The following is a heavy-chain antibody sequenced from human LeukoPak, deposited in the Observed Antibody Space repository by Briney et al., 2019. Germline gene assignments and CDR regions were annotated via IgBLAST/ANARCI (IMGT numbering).Heavy chain of an antibody. J-gene: IGHJ4*02. CDR2: ILTSGTT. CDR3: ARRVATIRAYYFDY. Sequence: SETLSLTCTVSNGSISSYHWSWVRQPPGKGLEWIGYILTSGTTNYNPSLKSRVTISVDTSKNQFSLKLSSVTAADTAVYYCARRVATIRAYYFDYWGQGTLVTVSS. V-gene: IGHV4-4*08. D-gene: IGHD5-12*01. CDR1: NGSISSYH.